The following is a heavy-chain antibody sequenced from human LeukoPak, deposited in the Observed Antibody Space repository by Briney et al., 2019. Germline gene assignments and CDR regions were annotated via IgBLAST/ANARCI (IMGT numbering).Heavy chain of an antibody. J-gene: IGHJ6*02. D-gene: IGHD2-8*01. CDR2: IYYSGST. CDR1: GGSVSSGSYY. V-gene: IGHV4-61*01. CDR3: ARDVATNYYYGMDV. Sequence: SETLSLTCTVSGGSVSSGSYYWSWIRQPPGKGLEWIGYIYYSGSTNYNPSLKSRVTISVDTSKNQFSLKLSSVTAADTAVYYCARDVATNYYYGMDVWGQGTTVTVSS.